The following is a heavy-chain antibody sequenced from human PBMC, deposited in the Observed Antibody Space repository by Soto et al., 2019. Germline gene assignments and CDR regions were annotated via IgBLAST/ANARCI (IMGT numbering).Heavy chain of an antibody. V-gene: IGHV4-39*01. J-gene: IGHJ4*02. CDR2: IYYSGST. CDR3: ARRFKVRGLYYFDY. Sequence: SETLSLTCTVSGGSISSSSYYWGWIRQPPGKGLEWIGSIYYSGSTYYNPSLKSRVTISVDTSKNQFSLKLSSVTAADTAVYYCARRFKVRGLYYFDYWGQGTLVTVSS. D-gene: IGHD3-10*01. CDR1: GGSISSSSYY.